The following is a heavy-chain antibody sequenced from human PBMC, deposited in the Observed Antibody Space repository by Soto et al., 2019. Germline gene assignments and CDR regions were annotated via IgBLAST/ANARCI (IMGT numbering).Heavy chain of an antibody. V-gene: IGHV4-39*01. J-gene: IGHJ4*02. CDR2: IYYSGTT. CDR1: GGSVSSSSYY. D-gene: IGHD2-8*01. CDR3: ARSTVRPNYYFAY. Sequence: SETLSLTCAVSGGSVSSSSYYWGWIRQAPGKGLEWIGSIYYSGTTYYNPSLKSRVTISVDTSKNQFSLKLSSVTAADTAVYSCARSTVRPNYYFAYWGQGALVTSPQ.